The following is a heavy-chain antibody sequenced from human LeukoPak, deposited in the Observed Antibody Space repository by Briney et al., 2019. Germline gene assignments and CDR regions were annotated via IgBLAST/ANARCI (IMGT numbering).Heavy chain of an antibody. Sequence: GGSLRLSCAASGFTFSSYWMSWVRQAPGKGLEWVANIKQDGSEKYYVDSVKGRFTISRDNAKNSLYLQMNSLRAEDTAVYYCAGVQRNDGYYYYYYGMDVWGQGTTVTVSS. D-gene: IGHD1-1*01. J-gene: IGHJ6*02. CDR3: AGVQRNDGYYYYYYGMDV. V-gene: IGHV3-7*01. CDR2: IKQDGSEK. CDR1: GFTFSSYW.